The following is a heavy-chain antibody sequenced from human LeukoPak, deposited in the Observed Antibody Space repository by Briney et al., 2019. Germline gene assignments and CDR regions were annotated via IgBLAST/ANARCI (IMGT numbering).Heavy chain of an antibody. CDR3: ARVLHDYYDSSGYFDY. CDR1: GYTFTGYY. Sequence: GASVKVSCKASGYTFTGYYMHWVRQAPGQGLEWMGIINPSGGSTSYAQKFQGRVTMTRDTSTSTVYMELSSLRSEDTAVYYCARVLHDYYDSSGYFDYWGQGTLVTVSS. J-gene: IGHJ4*02. CDR2: INPSGGST. D-gene: IGHD3-22*01. V-gene: IGHV1-46*01.